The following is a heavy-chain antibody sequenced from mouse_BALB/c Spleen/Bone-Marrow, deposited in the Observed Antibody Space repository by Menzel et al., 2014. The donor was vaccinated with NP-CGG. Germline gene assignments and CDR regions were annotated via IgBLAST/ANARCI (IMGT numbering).Heavy chain of an antibody. CDR1: GFIFSSYA. V-gene: IGHV5-9-3*01. CDR3: ARHGITRLLDY. D-gene: IGHD2-4*01. CDR2: ISSGGSYT. J-gene: IGHJ2*01. Sequence: EVKLVESGGGLVKPGGFLKLSCAASGFIFSSYAMSWVRQTPEKRLEWVATISSGGSYTYYPDSVKGRFTISRDNAKNTLYLQMSSLRSEDTAMYYCARHGITRLLDYWGQGTTLTVSS.